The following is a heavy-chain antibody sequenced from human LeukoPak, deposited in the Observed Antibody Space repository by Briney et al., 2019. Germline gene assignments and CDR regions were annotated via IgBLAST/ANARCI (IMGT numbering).Heavy chain of an antibody. CDR1: GGTFSSYA. CDR2: IIPIFGTA. CDR3: AKTPVGMVTLDY. J-gene: IGHJ4*02. Sequence: SVKVSCKASGGTFSSYAISWVRQAPGQGLEWMGGIIPIFGTANYAQKFQGRVTITADKSTSTVYMELSSLRSEDTAVYYCAKTPVGMVTLDYWGQGTLVTVSS. V-gene: IGHV1-69*06. D-gene: IGHD5-24*01.